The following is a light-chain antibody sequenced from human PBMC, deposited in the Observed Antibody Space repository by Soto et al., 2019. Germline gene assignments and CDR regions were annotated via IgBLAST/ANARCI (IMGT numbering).Light chain of an antibody. V-gene: IGLV1-47*01. CDR3: AAWDDSLSGVV. Sequence: QLVLTQPPSASGTPGQRVTISCSGSSSNIGSNYVYWYQQLPGTAPKLLIYRNNQRPSGVPDRFSGSKSGTSASLAISGLXXXXEADYYCAAWDDSLSGVVFGGGTKLTVL. J-gene: IGLJ2*01. CDR2: RNN. CDR1: SSNIGSNY.